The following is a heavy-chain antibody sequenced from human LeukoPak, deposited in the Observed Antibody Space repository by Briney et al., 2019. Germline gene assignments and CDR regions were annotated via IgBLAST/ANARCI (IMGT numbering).Heavy chain of an antibody. D-gene: IGHD6-6*01. CDR2: ISWNSGSI. J-gene: IGHJ5*02. CDR3: AKAQQLASWFDP. V-gene: IGHV3-9*01. CDR1: GFTFDDYA. Sequence: PGGSLRLSCAASGFTFDDYAMHWVRQAPGKGLEWFSGISWNSGSIGYADSVKGRFTISRDNAKNSLYLQMNSLRAEDTALYYCAKAQQLASWFDPWGQGTLVTVSS.